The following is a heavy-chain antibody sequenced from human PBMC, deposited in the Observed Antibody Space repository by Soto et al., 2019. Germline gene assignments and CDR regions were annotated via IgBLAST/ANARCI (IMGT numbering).Heavy chain of an antibody. Sequence: PSETLSLTCTVPGGSISSGGYYWSWIRQHPGKGLEWIGYIYYSGSTYYNPSLKSRVTISVDTSKNQFSLKLSSVTAADTAVYYCASAYSSSSNYYGMDVWGQGTTVTVS. V-gene: IGHV4-31*03. CDR1: GGSISSGGYY. CDR2: IYYSGST. CDR3: ASAYSSSSNYYGMDV. J-gene: IGHJ6*02. D-gene: IGHD6-6*01.